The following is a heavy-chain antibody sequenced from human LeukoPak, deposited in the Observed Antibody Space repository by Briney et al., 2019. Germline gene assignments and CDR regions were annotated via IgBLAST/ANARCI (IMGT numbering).Heavy chain of an antibody. CDR2: IYTSGST. Sequence: SQTLSLTCTVSGGSISSGSYYWSWIRQPAGKGLEWIGRIYTSGSTNYNPSLKSRVTISVDTSKNQFSLKLNSVTAADTAVYYCAREYYYGSGSYRNWFDPWGRGTLVTVSS. D-gene: IGHD3-10*01. CDR1: GGSISSGSYY. V-gene: IGHV4-61*02. CDR3: AREYYYGSGSYRNWFDP. J-gene: IGHJ5*02.